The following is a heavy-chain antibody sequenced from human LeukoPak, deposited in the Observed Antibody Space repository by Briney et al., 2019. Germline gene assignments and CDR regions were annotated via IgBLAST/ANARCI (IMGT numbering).Heavy chain of an antibody. CDR2: VSGSGVNT. CDR3: AREYRRVTGKSPGIDY. V-gene: IGHV3-23*01. CDR1: GFTFNNYA. J-gene: IGHJ4*02. Sequence: GGSLRLFRAASGFTFNNYAISWVRQAPGKGLEWVSAVSGSGVNTYYAESVKGRFTISRDNSKNTLYLQMNSLRAEDTAVYYCAREYRRVTGKSPGIDYWGKGTLVTVSS. D-gene: IGHD2-21*02.